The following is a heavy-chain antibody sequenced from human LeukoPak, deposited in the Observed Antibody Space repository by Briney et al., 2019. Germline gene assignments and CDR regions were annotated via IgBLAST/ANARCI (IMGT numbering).Heavy chain of an antibody. D-gene: IGHD2-2*01. CDR2: ISGSGGST. CDR1: GFTFSSYA. Sequence: GGSLRLSCAASGFTFSSYAMSWVRQAPGKGLEWVSAISGSGGSTYYADSVKGRFTISTDNSKNTLYLQMNSLGAEDTAVYYCAKSGLLVPTTISFDYWGQGTLVTVSS. J-gene: IGHJ4*02. CDR3: AKSGLLVPTTISFDY. V-gene: IGHV3-23*01.